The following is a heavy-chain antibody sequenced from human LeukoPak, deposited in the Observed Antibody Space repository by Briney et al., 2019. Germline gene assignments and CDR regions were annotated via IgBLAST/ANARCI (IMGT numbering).Heavy chain of an antibody. CDR2: IYPGDSDT. V-gene: IGHV5-51*01. Sequence: GESLKISCKGSGYSFTSYWIGWVRQMPGKGLEWMGIIYPGDSDTRYSPSFQGQVTISADKSISTAYLQWSSLKASDTAMYYCASGGYSYDYGALPQYYFDYWGQGTLVTVSS. D-gene: IGHD5-18*01. CDR1: GYSFTSYW. CDR3: ASGGYSYDYGALPQYYFDY. J-gene: IGHJ4*02.